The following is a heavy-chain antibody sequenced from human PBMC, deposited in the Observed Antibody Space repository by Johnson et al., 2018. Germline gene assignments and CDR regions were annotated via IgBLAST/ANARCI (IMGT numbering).Heavy chain of an antibody. CDR1: GGSISSSSYY. D-gene: IGHD4-17*01. V-gene: IGHV4-61*01. J-gene: IGHJ6*02. CDR2: IYYSGST. CDR3: AKCYGDYVYYYYGMDV. Sequence: QVQLQESGPGLVKPSETXSLTCTVSGGSISSSSYYWSWIRQPPGKGLEWIGYIYYSGSTNYNPALKSRVTISVDRSKNQFSLKLISVTAADTAVYYRAKCYGDYVYYYYGMDVWGQGTTVTVSS.